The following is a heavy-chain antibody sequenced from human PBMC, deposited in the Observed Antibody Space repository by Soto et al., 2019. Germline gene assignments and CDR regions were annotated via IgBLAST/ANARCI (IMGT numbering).Heavy chain of an antibody. CDR3: RRGRSVIATDDFEY. D-gene: IGHD2-21*01. Sequence: QVQLVESGGGVVQPGTSLRLSCAASGFAISSYSMHWVRQAPGKGLEWVAAMSFDGNSKYFADSVKGRFMISRDTSKNTWSLEMESRGAEDSALYHFRRGRSVIATDDFEYWGQGTQVTVSS. CDR2: MSFDGNSK. J-gene: IGHJ4*02. CDR1: GFAISSYS. V-gene: IGHV3-30-3*01.